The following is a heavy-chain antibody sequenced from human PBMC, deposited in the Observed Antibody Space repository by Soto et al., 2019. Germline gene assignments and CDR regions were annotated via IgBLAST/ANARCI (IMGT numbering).Heavy chain of an antibody. V-gene: IGHV1-3*01. CDR1: GYTFTSYA. CDR3: ARFGSGDYSDAFDI. J-gene: IGHJ3*02. D-gene: IGHD4-17*01. Sequence: ASVKVSCKASGYTFTSYAMHWVRQAPGQRLEWMGWINAGNGNTKYSQKFQGRVTITRDTSASTAYMELSSLRPEDTAVYYCARFGSGDYSDAFDIWGQGTMVTVSS. CDR2: INAGNGNT.